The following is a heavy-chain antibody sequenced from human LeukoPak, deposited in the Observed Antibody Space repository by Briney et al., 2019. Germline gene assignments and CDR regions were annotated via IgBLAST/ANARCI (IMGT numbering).Heavy chain of an antibody. CDR2: IYWDDDK. Sequence: SGPTLVNPTQTLTLTCTFSGFSRSTSGVGVGWIRQPPGKALEWLALIYWDDDKRYSPSLKSRLAITKDTSKTQVVLTMTNMDPVDTATYYCAHREDAQEYYDILTGYFARGGGFDYWGQGTLVTVSS. CDR1: GFSRSTSGVG. D-gene: IGHD3-9*01. J-gene: IGHJ4*02. V-gene: IGHV2-5*02. CDR3: AHREDAQEYYDILTGYFARGGGFDY.